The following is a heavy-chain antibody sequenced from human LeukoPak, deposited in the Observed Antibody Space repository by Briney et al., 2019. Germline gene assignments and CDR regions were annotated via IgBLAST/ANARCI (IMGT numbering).Heavy chain of an antibody. CDR1: GASISSDY. Sequence: SETLSLTCTVSGASISSDYWSWIRQPPGKGLEWIGYIYYGGIANYTPSLKSRVTISLDTSKNQFSLKLNSVTAADTAVYYCARRHHNWDYWGQGTLVTVSS. V-gene: IGHV4-59*08. CDR3: ARRHHNWDY. J-gene: IGHJ4*02. CDR2: IYYGGIA. D-gene: IGHD5-24*01.